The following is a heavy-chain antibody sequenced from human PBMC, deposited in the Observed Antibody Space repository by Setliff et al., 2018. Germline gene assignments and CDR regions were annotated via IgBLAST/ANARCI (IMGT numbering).Heavy chain of an antibody. CDR3: ARVDYSPINYYYYYMDV. CDR1: GGSISSGSYY. J-gene: IGHJ6*03. V-gene: IGHV4-61*02. CDR2: IYTSGST. D-gene: IGHD4-4*01. Sequence: SETLSLTCTVSGGSISSGSYYWSWIRQPAGKGLEWIGRIYTSGSTNYNPSLKSRVTISVDTSKNQFSLKLSSVTAADTAVYYCARVDYSPINYYYYYMDVWGKGTTVTVSS.